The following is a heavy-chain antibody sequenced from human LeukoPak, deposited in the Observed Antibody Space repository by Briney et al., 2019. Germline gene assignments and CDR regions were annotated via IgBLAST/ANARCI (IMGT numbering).Heavy chain of an antibody. V-gene: IGHV1-46*01. Sequence: ASVKVSCKTSGYTFTTYYMHWVRQAPGQGLEWMGLVNPSAGSTTYAHKFQGRVSMTRDLSTSTAYMELSSLTSEDTAVYYCARSDHNSWNAFDIWGQGTMVTVSS. J-gene: IGHJ3*02. CDR2: VNPSAGST. CDR3: ARSDHNSWNAFDI. CDR1: GYTFTTYY. D-gene: IGHD1-26*01.